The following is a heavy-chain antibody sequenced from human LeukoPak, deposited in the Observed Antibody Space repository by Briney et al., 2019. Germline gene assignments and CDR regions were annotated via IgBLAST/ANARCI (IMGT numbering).Heavy chain of an antibody. CDR1: GYSFISYY. Sequence: ASVKVSCKASGYSFISYYIHWVRQAPGQGLEWMGRINPSSGGTNYAQKFQGRVTMTRDTSITTAYMGLSSLRSDDTAVYYCARETGGSFEYFDYWGQGTLVTVSS. CDR2: INPSSGGT. D-gene: IGHD7-27*01. CDR3: ARETGGSFEYFDY. J-gene: IGHJ4*02. V-gene: IGHV1-2*06.